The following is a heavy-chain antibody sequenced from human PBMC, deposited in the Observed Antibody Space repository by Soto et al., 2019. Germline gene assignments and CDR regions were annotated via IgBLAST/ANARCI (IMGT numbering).Heavy chain of an antibody. CDR3: ARGPDDSDVPRWDY. J-gene: IGHJ4*02. Sequence: QVQLVQSGAEVRKPGASVRLSCKASGYTLTRFYLHWVRQAPGQGLEWMGIINTRGGTTAYAQKVPGRITVTRDTSTSTVYMELSNLRSEDTAIYYCARGPDDSDVPRWDYWGQGTRVTVSS. CDR1: GYTLTRFY. CDR2: INTRGGTT. V-gene: IGHV1-46*01. D-gene: IGHD4-17*01.